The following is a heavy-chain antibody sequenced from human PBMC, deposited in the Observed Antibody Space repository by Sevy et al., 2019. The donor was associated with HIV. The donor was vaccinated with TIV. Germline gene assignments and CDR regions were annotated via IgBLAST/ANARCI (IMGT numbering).Heavy chain of an antibody. CDR1: GYTLTQLS. CDR3: ARASRRDYYYGMDV. Sequence: ASVKVSCKVSGYTLTQLSMNWVRQAPGKGLEWMGSFDPEDGETIYAQKFQGRVTMTEDRSTDTAYMDLSSLRSEDTAVYYCARASRRDYYYGMDVWGQGTTVTVSS. J-gene: IGHJ6*02. CDR2: FDPEDGET. V-gene: IGHV1-24*01.